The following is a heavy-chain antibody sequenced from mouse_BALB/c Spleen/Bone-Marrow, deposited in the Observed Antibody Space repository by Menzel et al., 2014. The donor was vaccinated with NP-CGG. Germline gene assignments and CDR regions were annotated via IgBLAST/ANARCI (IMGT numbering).Heavy chain of an antibody. CDR2: INPNTGYP. CDR3: ARRFTTVVTTGDY. D-gene: IGHD1-1*02. Sequence: VQLQESGAELAKPGASVKMSCKASGYTFTSYWMHWVKQRPGQGLEWIGYINPNTGYPEYNQKFKDKATLTADKSSSTAYKQLSSLTSEDSAVYFCARRFTTVVTTGDYWGQGTTLTVSS. J-gene: IGHJ2*01. V-gene: IGHV1-7*01. CDR1: GYTFTSYW.